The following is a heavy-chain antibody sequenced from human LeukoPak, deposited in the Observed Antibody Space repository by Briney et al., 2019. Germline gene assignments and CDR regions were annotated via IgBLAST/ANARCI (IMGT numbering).Heavy chain of an antibody. Sequence: QTGGSLRLSCAGSGFTFSNYTLHWVRQAPGKELEWVAVISNDGRNQYYADSVRGRFTFSRDNSKNTLYLQMNSLRAEDTAVYYCAIDPNSSSSYYFDYWGQGTLVTVSS. V-gene: IGHV3-30*04. D-gene: IGHD6-6*01. CDR3: AIDPNSSSSYYFDY. J-gene: IGHJ4*02. CDR2: ISNDGRNQ. CDR1: GFTFSNYT.